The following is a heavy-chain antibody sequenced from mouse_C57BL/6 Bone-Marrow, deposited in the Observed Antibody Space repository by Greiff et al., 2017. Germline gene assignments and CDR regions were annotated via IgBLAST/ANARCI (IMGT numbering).Heavy chain of an antibody. J-gene: IGHJ4*01. D-gene: IGHD2-3*01. CDR2: IRLKSDNYAT. CDR3: TGRWLLQYAMDY. V-gene: IGHV6-3*01. Sequence: EVKVEESGGGLVQPGGSMKLSCVASGFTFSNYWMNWVRQSPEKGLEWVAQIRLKSDNYATHYAESVKGRFTISRDDSKSSVYLQMNNLRAEDTGIYYCTGRWLLQYAMDYWGQGTSVTVSS. CDR1: GFTFSNYW.